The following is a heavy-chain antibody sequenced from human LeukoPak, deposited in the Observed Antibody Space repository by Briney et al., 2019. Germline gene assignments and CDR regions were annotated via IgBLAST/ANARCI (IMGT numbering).Heavy chain of an antibody. CDR2: ISGSGGST. D-gene: IGHD5-12*01. J-gene: IGHJ4*02. CDR1: GLTFSSYA. V-gene: IGHV3-23*01. CDR3: AKKKVATRYFDY. Sequence: PGGSLRLSCAASGLTFSSYAMSWVRQAPGKGLEWVSAISGSGGSTYYADSVKGRFTISRDNSKNTLYLQMNSLRAEDTAVYYCAKKKVATRYFDYWGQGTLVTVSS.